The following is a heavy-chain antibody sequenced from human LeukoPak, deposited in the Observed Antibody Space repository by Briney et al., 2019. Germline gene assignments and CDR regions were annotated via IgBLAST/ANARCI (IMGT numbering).Heavy chain of an antibody. V-gene: IGHV3-72*01. J-gene: IGHJ5*02. CDR3: TTGLTFDP. Sequence: TGGSLRLFCAASGFTFSDYFIDWVRQAPGKGLEWVGRALNKANSYTTQYAASVKGRFTISRDDSKNTLYLQMSSLKTEDTAVYYCTTGLTFDPWGQGTLVTVSS. CDR2: ALNKANSYTT. CDR1: GFTFSDYF.